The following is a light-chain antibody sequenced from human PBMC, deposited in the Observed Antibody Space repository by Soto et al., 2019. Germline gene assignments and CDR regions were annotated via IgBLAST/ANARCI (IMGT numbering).Light chain of an antibody. CDR3: QQTSSAPFT. CDR2: DAA. J-gene: IGKJ3*01. CDR1: QNINTY. Sequence: DIQMTQSPYSLSAAVGDRVTIACRASQNINTYLNWYQQKPGKAPKLLMFDAASLQSGVPSRFSGSGSRTDFTLTITSLQPEDLATYYRQQTSSAPFTVGPGTKVDIK. V-gene: IGKV1-39*01.